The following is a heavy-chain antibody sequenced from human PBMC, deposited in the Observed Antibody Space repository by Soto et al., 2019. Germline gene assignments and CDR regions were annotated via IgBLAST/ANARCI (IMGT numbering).Heavy chain of an antibody. CDR3: AKDSNKYSSSLRGRYFDY. V-gene: IGHV3-23*01. CDR1: GFTFTSYV. CDR2: ISGGGSTA. J-gene: IGHJ4*02. Sequence: EVQLLESGGGLVQRGGSQRLSCAASGFTFTSYVMSWVRQAPGKGLEWVAGISGGGSTAFYADSVKGRFTISRHNAKNTLVLQMDSLRAEDTAIYYCAKDSNKYSSSLRGRYFDYWGQGTLVTVSS. D-gene: IGHD3-22*01.